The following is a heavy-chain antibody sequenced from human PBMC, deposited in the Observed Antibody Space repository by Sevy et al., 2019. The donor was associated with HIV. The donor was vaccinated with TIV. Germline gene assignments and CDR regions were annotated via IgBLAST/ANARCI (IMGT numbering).Heavy chain of an antibody. CDR1: GFTVSSYY. D-gene: IGHD3-10*01. Sequence: AGSLRLSCAASGFTVSSYYMSWVRQAPGKALEWVSVINSGGSTYYADSVKGRFTISRDNSKNTLYLQMNSLRAEDTAAYYCASDNYYGSVSWDYYYYMDVWGKGTTVTVSS. J-gene: IGHJ6*03. CDR2: INSGGST. CDR3: ASDNYYGSVSWDYYYYMDV. V-gene: IGHV3-53*01.